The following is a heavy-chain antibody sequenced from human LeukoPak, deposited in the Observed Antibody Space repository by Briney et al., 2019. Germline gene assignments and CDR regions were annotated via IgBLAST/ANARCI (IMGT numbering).Heavy chain of an antibody. Sequence: SETLSLTCAMYGGSFSDFYWSWIRQAPGKGLEFIGSVYHGGNTYYKASLKSRVTISLDTSKNQVSLRLSSVTAADTAVYYCVRSYSGSFLYWGQGSLVTVSS. V-gene: IGHV4-34*01. D-gene: IGHD1-26*01. J-gene: IGHJ1*01. CDR2: VYHGGNT. CDR3: VRSYSGSFLY. CDR1: GGSFSDFY.